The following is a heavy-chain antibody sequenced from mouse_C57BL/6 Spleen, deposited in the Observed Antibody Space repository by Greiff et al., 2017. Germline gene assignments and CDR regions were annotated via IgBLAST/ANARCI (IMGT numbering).Heavy chain of an antibody. CDR1: GFTFSDYG. CDR2: IRSGSSTI. CDR3: AREAENWDARYFDV. D-gene: IGHD4-1*01. V-gene: IGHV5-17*01. J-gene: IGHJ1*03. Sequence: EVKVVESGGGLVKPGGSLKLSCAASGFTFSDYGMHWVRQAPEKGLEWVAYIRSGSSTIYYADTVKGRFTISRDNAKNTLFLQMTSLRSEDTAMYYCAREAENWDARYFDVWGTGTTVTVSS.